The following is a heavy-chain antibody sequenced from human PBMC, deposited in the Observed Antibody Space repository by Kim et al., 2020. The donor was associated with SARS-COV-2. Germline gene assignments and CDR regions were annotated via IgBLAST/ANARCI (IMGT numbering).Heavy chain of an antibody. V-gene: IGHV3-33*01. Sequence: GGSLRLSCAASGFTFSSYGMHWVRQAPGKGLEWVAVIWYDGSNKYYADSVKGRFIISRDNSKNTLYLQMNSLRAEDTAVYYCARDLRSGWYSMDYWGQGTLVTVSS. CDR3: ARDLRSGWYSMDY. CDR1: GFTFSSYG. J-gene: IGHJ4*02. D-gene: IGHD6-19*01. CDR2: IWYDGSNK.